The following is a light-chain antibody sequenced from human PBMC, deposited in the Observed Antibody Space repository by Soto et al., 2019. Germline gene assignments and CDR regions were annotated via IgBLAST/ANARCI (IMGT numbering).Light chain of an antibody. CDR3: QQYSNYWKN. Sequence: DIEMTQSPSTLSASVGDRVTITCRASQSINSWLAWYQQKPGKAPKLLIFDASSLDSGVPSRFSGSGSGTEFTLTISSLQPDDFATYYCQQYSNYWKNFGQGTKLEIK. V-gene: IGKV1-5*01. CDR2: DAS. J-gene: IGKJ2*01. CDR1: QSINSW.